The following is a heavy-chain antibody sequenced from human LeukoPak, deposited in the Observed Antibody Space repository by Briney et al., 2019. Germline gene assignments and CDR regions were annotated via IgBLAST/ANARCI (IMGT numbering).Heavy chain of an antibody. D-gene: IGHD2-2*01. J-gene: IGHJ5*02. CDR3: ARHMGYCSSTSCYGRGWFDP. V-gene: IGHV4-61*02. Sequence: SETLSLTCAVSGGSISSGGYYWSWIRQPAGKGLEWIGRIHISEGTIYNPSLKSRVTISVDTSKNQISLKLGSVTAADTAVYYCARHMGYCSSTSCYGRGWFDPWGQGTLVTVSS. CDR1: GGSISSGGYY. CDR2: IHISEGT.